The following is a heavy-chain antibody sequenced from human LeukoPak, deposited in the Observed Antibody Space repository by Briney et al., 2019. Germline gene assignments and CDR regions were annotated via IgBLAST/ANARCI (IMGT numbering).Heavy chain of an antibody. J-gene: IGHJ3*02. CDR1: GYSFTSYW. Sequence: GESLKISCKGSGYSFTSYWIGWVRQMPGKGLEWMGIIYPGDSDTRYSPSFQGQVTISADKSISTAYLQWSSLKASDTVMYYCARTRTEWLDAFDIWGQGTMVTVSS. D-gene: IGHD3-3*01. CDR3: ARTRTEWLDAFDI. V-gene: IGHV5-51*01. CDR2: IYPGDSDT.